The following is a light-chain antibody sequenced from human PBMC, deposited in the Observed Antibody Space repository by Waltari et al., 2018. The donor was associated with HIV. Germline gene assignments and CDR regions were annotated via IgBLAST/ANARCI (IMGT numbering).Light chain of an antibody. CDR3: QQYDSPPRT. Sequence: EIVLTQSPGTLSLSPGERAILSCRASQSVRSSYLAWYQQKPGQAPSLLIYGVSSRATGIPDRFSGSGSGTEFILTISRLEPEDFAVYYCQQYDSPPRTFGQGTKVEIK. CDR1: QSVRSSY. J-gene: IGKJ1*01. CDR2: GVS. V-gene: IGKV3-20*01.